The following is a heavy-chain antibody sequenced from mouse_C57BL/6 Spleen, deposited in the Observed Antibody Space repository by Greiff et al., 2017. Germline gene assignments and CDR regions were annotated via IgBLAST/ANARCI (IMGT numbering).Heavy chain of an antibody. CDR2: ISSGGDYI. V-gene: IGHV5-9-1*02. CDR3: TRENWAFAY. CDR1: GFTFSSYA. D-gene: IGHD4-1*01. J-gene: IGHJ3*01. Sequence: EVKLMESGEGLVKPGGSLKLSCAASGFTFSSYAMSWVRQTPEKRLEWVAYISSGGDYIYYADTVKGRFTISRDNARNTLYLQMSSLKSEDTAMYYCTRENWAFAYWGQWTLVTVSA.